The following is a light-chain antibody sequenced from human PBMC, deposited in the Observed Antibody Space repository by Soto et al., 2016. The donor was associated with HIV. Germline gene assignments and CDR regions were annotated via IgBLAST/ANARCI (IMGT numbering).Light chain of an antibody. CDR2: GA. J-gene: IGKJ1*01. CDR1: QGISNS. CDR3: QQYYSTPPWT. V-gene: IGKV1-NL1*01. Sequence: DIQMTQSPSSLSASVGDRVTITCRASQGISNSLAWYQHKPGKAPRLLLYGAFSGSGSGTDYTLTISSLQPEDFATYYCQQYYSTPPWTFGQGTKVEIK.